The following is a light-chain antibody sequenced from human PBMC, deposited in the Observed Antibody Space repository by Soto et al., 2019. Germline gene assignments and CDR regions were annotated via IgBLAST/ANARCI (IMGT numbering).Light chain of an antibody. CDR1: SSDVGAYDY. J-gene: IGLJ2*01. V-gene: IGLV2-11*01. CDR2: DVN. Sequence: QSALTQPRSVSDSPGQSVTISCTGTSSDVGAYDYVSWYQQHPGKVPKLMIYDVNKRPSGVPHRFSGSKSGKTAFLTISGLQAEDEADYYCLSFAGSYEVFGGGTKVTVL. CDR3: LSFAGSYEV.